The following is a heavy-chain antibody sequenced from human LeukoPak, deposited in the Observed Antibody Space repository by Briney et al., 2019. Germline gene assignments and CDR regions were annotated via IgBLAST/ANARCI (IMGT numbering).Heavy chain of an antibody. Sequence: GGSLRLSCAASGISFNNYGMSWVRQAPGKGLEWVSRMSGSGGTTYYADSVKGRFTISRHNSERSVYLQVNSLRAEDTAVYYCAKDRAYSDSGGYYYWGQGTLVTVSS. V-gene: IGHV3-23*01. CDR1: GISFNNYG. CDR2: MSGSGGTT. CDR3: AKDRAYSDSGGYYY. J-gene: IGHJ4*02. D-gene: IGHD3-22*01.